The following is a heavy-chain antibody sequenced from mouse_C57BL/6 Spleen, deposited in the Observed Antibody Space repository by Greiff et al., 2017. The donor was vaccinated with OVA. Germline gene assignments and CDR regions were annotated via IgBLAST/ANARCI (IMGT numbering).Heavy chain of an antibody. V-gene: IGHV14-2*01. CDR3: ARDSSGYVFAY. J-gene: IGHJ3*01. D-gene: IGHD3-2*02. CDR1: GFNITDYS. Sequence: EVQLQQSGAELVKPGASVKLSCTASGFNITDYSMHWVKQRTEQGLEWIGRIDPEDGDTNYAPKFQGKATITADTSSTSAYLPLSSLTSEDTAVYYGARDSSGYVFAYWGQGTLVTVSA. CDR2: IDPEDGDT.